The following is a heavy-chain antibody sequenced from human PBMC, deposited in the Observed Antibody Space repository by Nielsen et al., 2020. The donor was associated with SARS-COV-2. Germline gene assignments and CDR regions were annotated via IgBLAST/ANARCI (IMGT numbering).Heavy chain of an antibody. CDR2: IYYSGST. V-gene: IGHV4-59*01. D-gene: IGHD6-13*01. J-gene: IGHJ5*02. Sequence: GSLRLSCTVSGGSISSYYWSWIRQHPGKGLEWIGYIYYSGSTYYNPSLKSRVTISVDTSKNQFSLKLSSVTAADTAVYYCAREGGYSSTWGQGTLVTVSS. CDR1: GGSISSYY. CDR3: AREGGYSST.